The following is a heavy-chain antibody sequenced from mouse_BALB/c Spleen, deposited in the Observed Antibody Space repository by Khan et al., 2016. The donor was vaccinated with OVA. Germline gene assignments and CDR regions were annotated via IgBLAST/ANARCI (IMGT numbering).Heavy chain of an antibody. CDR1: GFTFSSYG. J-gene: IGHJ2*01. Sequence: EVELVESGGGLVQPGGSLKLSCAASGFTFSSYGMSWVRQTPDKRLELVATINSNGGSTYYPDSVKGRFTIYRDNAKNTLYLQMSSLKSEDTAMYYCARMARTTNWGQGTTLTVSS. D-gene: IGHD6-1*01. CDR2: INSNGGST. V-gene: IGHV5-6-3*01. CDR3: ARMARTTN.